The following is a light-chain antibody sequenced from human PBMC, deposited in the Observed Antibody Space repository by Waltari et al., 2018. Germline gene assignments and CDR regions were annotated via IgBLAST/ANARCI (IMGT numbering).Light chain of an antibody. CDR2: LGS. J-gene: IGKJ4*01. Sequence: DIVMTQSPLSLPVTPGEPASISCRSSQSLLHSNGNTYLDLYLQKPGQSPRLLIYLGSNRASGVPDRFSGSGSGTDFTLKISRVEAEDVGVYYCMQTLQTPLTFGGGTKVEIK. CDR1: QSLLHSNGNTY. V-gene: IGKV2-28*01. CDR3: MQTLQTPLT.